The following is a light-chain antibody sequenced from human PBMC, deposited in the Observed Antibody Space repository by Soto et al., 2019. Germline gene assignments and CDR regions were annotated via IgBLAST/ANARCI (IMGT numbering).Light chain of an antibody. CDR2: GTS. Sequence: IGLTQSPGTLSLSPGERATLSCRASQSVSSKYLAWYQQKPGQAPRVLIYGTSIRASGVPERFSGGGSGTDFTLTITRLEPEDFAVYYCQQYGSSLFTFGPGTKVDIK. J-gene: IGKJ3*01. CDR3: QQYGSSLFT. CDR1: QSVSSKY. V-gene: IGKV3-20*01.